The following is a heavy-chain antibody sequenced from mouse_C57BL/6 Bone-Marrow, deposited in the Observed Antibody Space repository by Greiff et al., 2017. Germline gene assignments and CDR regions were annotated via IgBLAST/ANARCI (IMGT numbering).Heavy chain of an antibody. V-gene: IGHV10-3*01. CDR2: IRSKCSNYAT. CDR1: GSTFNTYA. D-gene: IGHD2-10*02. Sequence: EVKLVESGGGLVQPKGSLKLSCAASGSTFNTYAMHWVRQAPGKGLEWVARIRSKCSNYATYYAESVKDRFTISRDDSHSMLYLQMNNLKTEDTAMYYCVGGSLLGYGNGDWYFDVWGTGTTVTVSS. CDR3: VGGSLLGYGNGDWYFDV. J-gene: IGHJ1*03.